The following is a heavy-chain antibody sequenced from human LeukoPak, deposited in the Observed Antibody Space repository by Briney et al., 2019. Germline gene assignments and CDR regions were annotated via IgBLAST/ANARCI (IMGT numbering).Heavy chain of an antibody. CDR2: IKQDGGDK. CDR3: ARVRGGYYFDY. CDR1: GFTCSSSS. V-gene: IGHV3-7*05. Sequence: GGSLRLSCAASGFTCSSSSMTWVRQAPGKELEWVANIKQDGGDKFYVDSVKGRFTISRDNAKNSLFLQMNSLRAEDTAVYYCARVRGGYYFDYWGQGTLVTVSS. D-gene: IGHD2-15*01. J-gene: IGHJ4*02.